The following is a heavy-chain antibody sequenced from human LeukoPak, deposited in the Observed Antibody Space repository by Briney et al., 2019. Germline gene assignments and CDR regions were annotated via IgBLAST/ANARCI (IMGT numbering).Heavy chain of an antibody. CDR1: GGSISNYY. CDR2: IYYSGST. D-gene: IGHD5-12*01. J-gene: IGHJ4*02. CDR3: ARGGVATIVDY. Sequence: SETLSLTCTVSGGSISNYYWSWIRQPPGKGQEWIGYIYYSGSTNYNPSLKSRVTISVDTSKNQFSLKLSSVTAADTAVYYCARGGVATIVDYWGQGTLVTVSS. V-gene: IGHV4-59*01.